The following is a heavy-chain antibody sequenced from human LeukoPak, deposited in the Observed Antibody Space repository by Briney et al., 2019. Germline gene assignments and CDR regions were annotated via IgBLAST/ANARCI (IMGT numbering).Heavy chain of an antibody. CDR3: ARGIGSGKDYFDF. CDR2: MYANGVS. J-gene: IGHJ4*02. V-gene: IGHV4-4*07. Sequence: PSETLSLTCTVSGGSMSPYYRNWIRQPARTGLEWIGRMYANGVSTYSPSLKSRVTMSVDTSRNQISLRLSSVTAADTAVYYCARGIGSGKDYFDFWGQGTLVTVSS. D-gene: IGHD3-10*01. CDR1: GGSMSPYY.